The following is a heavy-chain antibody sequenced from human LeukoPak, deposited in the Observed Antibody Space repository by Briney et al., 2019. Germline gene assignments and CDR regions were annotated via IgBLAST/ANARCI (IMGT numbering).Heavy chain of an antibody. V-gene: IGHV3-33*01. J-gene: IGHJ5*02. D-gene: IGHD2-15*01. CDR1: GFTFSKYG. CDR2: IWSDGSNK. CDR3: ARVTMVAAASYNWFVP. Sequence: GGSLRLSCAASGFTFSKYGMHWVRQAPGKGLEWVAVIWSDGSNKYYADSVRGRFTISRDNSKNTLYLQMNSLRAEDTAVYYCARVTMVAAASYNWFVPWGQGTLVTVSS.